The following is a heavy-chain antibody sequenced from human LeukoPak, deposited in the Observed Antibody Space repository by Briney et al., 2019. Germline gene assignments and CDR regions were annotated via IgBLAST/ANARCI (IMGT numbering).Heavy chain of an antibody. D-gene: IGHD3-3*01. CDR2: IYHSGSS. Sequence: SQTLSLTCTVSGDSISSGDYYWNWIRQPPGKGLEWIGYIYHSGSSYSNPSLKSRVTISLDRSANHFSLKLYSVTAADTAVYYCARSADDDFRPHHWYFDLWGRGTLVTVSS. CDR1: GDSISSGDYY. CDR3: ARSADDDFRPHHWYFDL. J-gene: IGHJ2*01. V-gene: IGHV4-30-2*01.